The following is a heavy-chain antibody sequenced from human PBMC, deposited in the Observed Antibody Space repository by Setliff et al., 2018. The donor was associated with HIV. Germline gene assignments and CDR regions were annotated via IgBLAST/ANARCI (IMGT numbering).Heavy chain of an antibody. CDR2: MNPVRGAT. V-gene: IGHV1-8*02. CDR1: RYFFTTHN. CDR3: ARAPGYYDSWSGFRNYYMDV. D-gene: IGHD3-3*01. Sequence: ASVKVSCKASRYFFTTHNINWVRQATGQGLEWMGWMNPVRGATGIAQKFQGRVTMTRDTSISTAYMELSGLTSEDTAVHYCARAPGYYDSWSGFRNYYMDVWGQGTGVTVS. J-gene: IGHJ6*03.